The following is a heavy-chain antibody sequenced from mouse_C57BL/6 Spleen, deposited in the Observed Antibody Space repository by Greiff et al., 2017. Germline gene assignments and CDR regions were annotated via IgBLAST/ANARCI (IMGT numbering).Heavy chain of an antibody. CDR2: ISSGGDYI. J-gene: IGHJ2*01. Sequence: EVQLVESGEGLVKPGGSLKLSCAASGFTFSSYAMSWVRQTPEKRLEWVAYISSGGDYIYYADTVKGRFTISRDNARNTLYLQMSSLKSEDTAMYYCTRVITTVVATPGAFDYWGQGTTLTVSS. V-gene: IGHV5-9-1*02. CDR3: TRVITTVVATPGAFDY. D-gene: IGHD1-1*01. CDR1: GFTFSSYA.